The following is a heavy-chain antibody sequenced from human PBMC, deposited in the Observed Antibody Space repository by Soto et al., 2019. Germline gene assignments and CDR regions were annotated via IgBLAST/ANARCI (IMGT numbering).Heavy chain of an antibody. CDR1: GGSISSSGYY. D-gene: IGHD1-26*01. Sequence: QLQLQESGPGLVKPSETLSLTCAVSGGSISSSGYYWGWIRQPPGKGLEWIGSIYYSGSTFYNPSPKSRVTTSVDTSKNHFSLKLSSGTAADTAVSYSATQARLRDSGSYFWYYGMDVWGQGTTVTASS. CDR2: IYYSGST. CDR3: ATQARLRDSGSYFWYYGMDV. V-gene: IGHV4-39*01. J-gene: IGHJ6*02.